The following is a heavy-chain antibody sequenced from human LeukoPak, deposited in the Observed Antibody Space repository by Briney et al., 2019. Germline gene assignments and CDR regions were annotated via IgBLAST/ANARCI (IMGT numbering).Heavy chain of an antibody. J-gene: IGHJ4*02. CDR1: GFTLSSYA. Sequence: PGGSLRLSCAASGFTLSSYAMHWVRQAPGKGLEWVAVISYDGSNKYYADSVKGRFTISRDNSKNTLYLQMNSLRAEDTAVYYCARDSDWNYYFDYWGQGTLVTVSS. V-gene: IGHV3-30*04. CDR3: ARDSDWNYYFDY. CDR2: ISYDGSNK. D-gene: IGHD1-7*01.